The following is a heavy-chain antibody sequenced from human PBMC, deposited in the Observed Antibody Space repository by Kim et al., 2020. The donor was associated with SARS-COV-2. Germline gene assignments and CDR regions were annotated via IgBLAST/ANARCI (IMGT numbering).Heavy chain of an antibody. D-gene: IGHD3-10*01. V-gene: IGHV4-34*01. CDR3: ARGNGSGSSWY. Sequence: SETLSLTCAVYGGSFSGYYWSWIRQPPGKGLEWIGEINHSGSTNYNPSLKSRVTISVDTSKNQFSLKLSSVTAADTAVYYCARGNGSGSSWYCGQGTLVT. J-gene: IGHJ4*02. CDR1: GGSFSGYY. CDR2: INHSGST.